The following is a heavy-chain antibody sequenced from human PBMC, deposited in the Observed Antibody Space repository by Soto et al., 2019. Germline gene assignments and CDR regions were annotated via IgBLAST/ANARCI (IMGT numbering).Heavy chain of an antibody. CDR1: GFTFSSYW. CDR3: ARDFRDYYDSSGYYGVDY. Sequence: GGSLRLSCAASGFTFSSYWMHWVRQAPGKGLVWVSRINSDGGSTNYADSVKGRFTISRDNSKNTLYLQMNSLRAEDTAVYYCARDFRDYYDSSGYYGVDYWGQGTLVTVSS. D-gene: IGHD3-22*01. J-gene: IGHJ4*02. CDR2: INSDGGST. V-gene: IGHV3-74*01.